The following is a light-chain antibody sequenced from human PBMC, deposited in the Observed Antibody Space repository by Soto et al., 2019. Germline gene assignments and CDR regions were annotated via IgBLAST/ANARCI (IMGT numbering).Light chain of an antibody. V-gene: IGKV1-16*02. J-gene: IGKJ5*01. CDR1: QAISNY. CDR3: QHYDTYPLT. Sequence: DIQMTQSPSSLSASVGDRVTITCRASQAISNYVAWFQQKPGKAPKSLIYAASSLRSGVPSKFSGSGSGTDFTLTISNLQPEDFATYYCQHYDTYPLTFGQGTRLEI. CDR2: AAS.